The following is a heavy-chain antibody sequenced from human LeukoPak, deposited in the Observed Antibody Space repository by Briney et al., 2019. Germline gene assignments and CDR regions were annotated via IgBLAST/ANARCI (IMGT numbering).Heavy chain of an antibody. J-gene: IGHJ4*02. D-gene: IGHD1-1*01. CDR1: GLTVSSY. CDR3: ARVQTTVN. Sequence: PGGSLRLSCAASGLTVSSYMSWVRQAPGKGLEWVSVIYSGGSIYYADSVKGRFTISRDKSKNTLYLQMNSLRAEDTAVYYCARVQTTVNWGQGTLVTVSS. CDR2: IYSGGSI. V-gene: IGHV3-66*01.